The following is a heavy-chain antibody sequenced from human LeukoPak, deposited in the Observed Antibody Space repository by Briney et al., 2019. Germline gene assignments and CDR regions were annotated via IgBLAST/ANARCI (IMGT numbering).Heavy chain of an antibody. CDR3: ARVVRDKPYSYGYSYYYYYMDV. J-gene: IGHJ6*03. Sequence: SETLSLTCTVSGGSISSYYWSWIRQPPGKGLEWIGYIYYSGSTNYNPSLKSRVTISVDTSKNQFSLKLSSVTAADTAVYYCARVVRDKPYSYGYSYYYYYMDVWGKGTTVTVSS. V-gene: IGHV4-59*01. CDR2: IYYSGST. CDR1: GGSISSYY. D-gene: IGHD5-18*01.